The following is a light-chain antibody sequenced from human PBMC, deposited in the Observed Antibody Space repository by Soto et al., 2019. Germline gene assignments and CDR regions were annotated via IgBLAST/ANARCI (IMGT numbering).Light chain of an antibody. CDR1: QTIYSY. CDR3: QQFKDYVWT. Sequence: DIQMTQSPSSLSGSVGDSVTITCRASQTIYSYLVWYQHAPGRAPKLLIYRASTLQGGVPSRFSGSGSGTEFTLIISNLQPDDFATYYCQQFKDYVWTFAQRTKVDI. J-gene: IGKJ1*01. V-gene: IGKV1-39*01. CDR2: RAS.